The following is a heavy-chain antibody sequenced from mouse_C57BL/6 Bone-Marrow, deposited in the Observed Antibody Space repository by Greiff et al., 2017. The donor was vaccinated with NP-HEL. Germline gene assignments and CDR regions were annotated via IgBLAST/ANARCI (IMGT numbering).Heavy chain of an antibody. V-gene: IGHV1-7*01. D-gene: IGHD1-1*01. CDR1: GYTFTSYW. J-gene: IGHJ1*03. CDR3: ARMDYGSSFPYWYFDV. CDR2: INPSSGYT. Sequence: QVQLQQSGAELAKPGASVKLSCKASGYTFTSYWMHWVKQRPGQGLEWIGYINPSSGYTKYNQKFKDKATLTAEKSSSTAYMQLSSLTYEDSAVYYCARMDYGSSFPYWYFDVWGTGTTVTVSS.